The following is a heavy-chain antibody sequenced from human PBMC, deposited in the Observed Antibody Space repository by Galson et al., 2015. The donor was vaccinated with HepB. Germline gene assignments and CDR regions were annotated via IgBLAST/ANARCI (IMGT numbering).Heavy chain of an antibody. CDR1: GFTFSSYA. Sequence: SLRLSCAASGFTFSSYAMHWVRQAPGKGLEWVAVISYDGSNIYYADSVKGRFTISRDNAKNSLYLQMNSLRAEDTAVYYCARGVGEVSNWFDPWGQGTLVTVSS. D-gene: IGHD2-2*01. J-gene: IGHJ5*02. CDR2: ISYDGSNI. V-gene: IGHV3-30*04. CDR3: ARGVGEVSNWFDP.